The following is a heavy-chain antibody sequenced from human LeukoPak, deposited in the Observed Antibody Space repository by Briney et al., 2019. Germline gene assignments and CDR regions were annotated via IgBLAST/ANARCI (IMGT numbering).Heavy chain of an antibody. CDR2: IYHSGST. CDR1: GVSISSGGYS. J-gene: IGHJ6*02. V-gene: IGHV4-30-2*02. D-gene: IGHD2-15*01. Sequence: IPSETLSLTCAVSGVSISSGGYSWSWIRQPPGKGLEWIVYIYHSGSTYYNPSLKSRVTISVDTSKNQFSLKLSSVTAADTAVYYCARLGLYCSGGSCYYYYGMDVWGQGTTVTVSS. CDR3: ARLGLYCSGGSCYYYYGMDV.